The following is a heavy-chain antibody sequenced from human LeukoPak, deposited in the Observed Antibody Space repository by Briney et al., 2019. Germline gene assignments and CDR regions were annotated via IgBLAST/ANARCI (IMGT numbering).Heavy chain of an antibody. Sequence: PSETLSLTCTVSGSSISSGSYYWSWIRQPAGKGLEWIGRIYTSGSTNYNPSLKSRVTISVDTSKNQFSLKLSSVTAADTAVYYCARGGASAYPFDIWGQGTMVTVSS. D-gene: IGHD2-15*01. CDR1: GSSISSGSYY. CDR2: IYTSGST. V-gene: IGHV4-61*02. J-gene: IGHJ3*02. CDR3: ARGGASAYPFDI.